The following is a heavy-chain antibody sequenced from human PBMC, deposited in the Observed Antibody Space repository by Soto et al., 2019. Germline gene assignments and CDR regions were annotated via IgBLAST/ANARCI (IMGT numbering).Heavy chain of an antibody. CDR3: ARDCASTSCSVWHY. Sequence: EVQLLESGGDLVQPGGSLRLSCAASGFSLNNFAMTWVRQAPGKGLEWVSGITSSGDKTYYADSVKGRFIISRDNSKNMLYLQMISLRVEDTALYYCARDCASTSCSVWHYWGQGTLVTVSS. J-gene: IGHJ4*02. CDR2: ITSSGDKT. V-gene: IGHV3-23*01. CDR1: GFSLNNFA. D-gene: IGHD2-2*01.